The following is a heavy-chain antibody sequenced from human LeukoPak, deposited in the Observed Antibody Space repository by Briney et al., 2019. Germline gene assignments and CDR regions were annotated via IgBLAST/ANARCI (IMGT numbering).Heavy chain of an antibody. CDR2: IIPIFGTA. CDR1: GGTFSSYA. Sequence: RASVKVSCKASGGTFSSYAISWVRQAPGQGLEWMGGIIPIFGTANYAQKFQGRVTITADESTSTAYMELSSLRSEDTAVYYCARCSGSYHERGPANYWGQGTLVTVSS. D-gene: IGHD1-26*01. CDR3: ARCSGSYHERGPANY. J-gene: IGHJ4*02. V-gene: IGHV1-69*13.